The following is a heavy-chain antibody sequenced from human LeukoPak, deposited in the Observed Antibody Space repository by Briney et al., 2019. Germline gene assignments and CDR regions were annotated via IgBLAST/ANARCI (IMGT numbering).Heavy chain of an antibody. V-gene: IGHV3-66*02. CDR3: ANLAVAGPVDY. J-gene: IGHJ4*02. CDR1: GFTVSSSY. Sequence: GGSLRLSCAASGFTVSSSYMSWVRQAPWKGLEWVSVIYSGGSTYYADSVKGRFTISRDNSKNTLYLQMNSLRAEDTAVYYCANLAVAGPVDYWGQGTLVTVSS. CDR2: IYSGGST. D-gene: IGHD6-19*01.